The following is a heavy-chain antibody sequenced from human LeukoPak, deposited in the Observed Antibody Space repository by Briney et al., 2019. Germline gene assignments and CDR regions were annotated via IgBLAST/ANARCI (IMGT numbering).Heavy chain of an antibody. Sequence: GGSLRLSCAASGFTFTTYWMNWVRQAPGKGLEWVANIKQDGSEKYYVDSVKGRFTISRDNARNSLYLQMNSLRADDTAVYYCARGGGYALDYWGQGTLVTVSS. CDR1: GFTFTTYW. V-gene: IGHV3-7*01. CDR3: ARGGGYALDY. J-gene: IGHJ4*02. CDR2: IKQDGSEK. D-gene: IGHD5-12*01.